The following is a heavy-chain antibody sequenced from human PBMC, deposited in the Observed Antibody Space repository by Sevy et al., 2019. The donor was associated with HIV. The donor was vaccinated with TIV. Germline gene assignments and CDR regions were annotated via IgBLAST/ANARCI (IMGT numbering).Heavy chain of an antibody. Sequence: GGSLRLSCAASGFTFSSYSMNWVRQAPGKGLEWVSYISSSSSTIYYADSVKGRFTISRDNAKNSLYLQMNSLRAEDTAVYYCARDWVDYYDSSGYSDWYFDLWGRGTLVTVSS. D-gene: IGHD3-22*01. CDR2: ISSSSSTI. CDR1: GFTFSSYS. V-gene: IGHV3-48*01. J-gene: IGHJ2*01. CDR3: ARDWVDYYDSSGYSDWYFDL.